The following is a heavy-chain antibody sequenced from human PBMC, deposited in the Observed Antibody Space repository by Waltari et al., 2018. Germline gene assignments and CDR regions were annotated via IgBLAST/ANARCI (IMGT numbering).Heavy chain of an antibody. Sequence: QVQLVESGGGVVQPGRSLRLSCPASGFTFSPYALPWVRQAPGKGLEWVAVMSYDGSNGYYADSVKGRFTISRDNSKNTLYLQMNSLRADDTAVYYCAREGFCTDGVCYSHYYYGMDVWGQGTTVTVSS. CDR3: AREGFCTDGVCYSHYYYGMDV. V-gene: IGHV3-30-3*01. D-gene: IGHD2-8*01. CDR2: MSYDGSNG. J-gene: IGHJ6*02. CDR1: GFTFSPYA.